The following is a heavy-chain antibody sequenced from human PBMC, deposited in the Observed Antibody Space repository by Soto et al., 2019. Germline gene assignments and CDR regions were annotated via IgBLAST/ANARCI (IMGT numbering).Heavy chain of an antibody. Sequence: SVKVSCKASGGTFSSYAISWVRQAPGQGLEWMGGIIPIFGTANYAQKFQGRVTITADESTSTAYMELSSLRSEDTAVYYCARWNPDDRTTDYWGQGTLVTVSS. CDR2: IIPIFGTA. CDR3: ARWNPDDRTTDY. D-gene: IGHD1-7*01. V-gene: IGHV1-69*13. CDR1: GGTFSSYA. J-gene: IGHJ4*02.